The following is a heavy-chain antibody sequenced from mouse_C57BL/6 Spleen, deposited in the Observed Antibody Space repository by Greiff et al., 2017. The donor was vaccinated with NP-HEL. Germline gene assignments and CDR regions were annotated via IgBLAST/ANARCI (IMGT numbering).Heavy chain of an antibody. CDR1: GYTFTSYW. V-gene: IGHV1-69*01. CDR3: ARSKAAQASYYFDY. J-gene: IGHJ2*01. D-gene: IGHD3-2*02. Sequence: VQLKQPGAELVMPGASVKLSCKASGYTFTSYWMHWVKQRPGQGLEWIGEIDPSDSYTNYNQKFKGKSTLTVDKSSSTAYMQLSSLTSEDSAVYYCARSKAAQASYYFDYWGQGTTLTVSS. CDR2: IDPSDSYT.